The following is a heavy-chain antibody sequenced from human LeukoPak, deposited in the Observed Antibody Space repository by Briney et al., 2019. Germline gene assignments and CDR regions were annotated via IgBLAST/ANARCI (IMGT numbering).Heavy chain of an antibody. V-gene: IGHV4-39*01. CDR2: IYYSGST. Sequence: SETLSLTCTVSGGSISSSSYYWGWIRPPPGKGLEWIGSIYYSGSTYYNPSLKSRVTISVDTSKNQFSLKLSSVTAADTAVYYCATTLEYYDILTGYSSLGFDYWGQGTLVTVSS. J-gene: IGHJ4*02. D-gene: IGHD3-9*01. CDR1: GGSISSSSYY. CDR3: ATTLEYYDILTGYSSLGFDY.